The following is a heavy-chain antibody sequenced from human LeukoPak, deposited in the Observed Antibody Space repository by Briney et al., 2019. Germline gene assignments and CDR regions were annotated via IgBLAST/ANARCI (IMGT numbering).Heavy chain of an antibody. CDR3: AGNYDSWTGLNY. CDR1: GFTFSGSA. J-gene: IGHJ4*02. Sequence: GALRLSCAASGFTFSGSAMHWVRQASGKGLEWVGHIGNKVSNYATEYAASLRGRFTISRDDSKDTAYLQVNSLKTEDTAVYYCAGNYDSWTGLNYWGQGTLATVSS. V-gene: IGHV3-73*01. CDR2: IGNKVSNYAT. D-gene: IGHD3-3*01.